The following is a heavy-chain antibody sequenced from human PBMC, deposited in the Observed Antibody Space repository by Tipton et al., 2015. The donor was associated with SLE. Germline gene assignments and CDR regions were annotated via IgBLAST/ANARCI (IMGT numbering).Heavy chain of an antibody. CDR1: GFTFDDYA. CDR3: TPVDWT. J-gene: IGHJ4*02. CDR2: ISWNGASI. Sequence: SLRLSCAASGFTFDDYAMHWVRQAPGKGLEWVSGISWNGASIGYADSVNGRFTISRDNAKNTVYLHMYSLRAEDTAVYYCTPVDWTWGQGTLVTVSS. V-gene: IGHV3-9*01. D-gene: IGHD3/OR15-3a*01.